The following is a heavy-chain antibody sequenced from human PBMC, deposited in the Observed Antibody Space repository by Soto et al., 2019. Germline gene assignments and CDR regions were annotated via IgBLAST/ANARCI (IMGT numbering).Heavy chain of an antibody. Sequence: SETLSLTCTVSGGSLSGHYWNWIRQPPGKGLEWIGYIYYSGSTNYNPSLNSRLTISLDTSKNQFSLKLKSVTAADTAVYYCARGALDSLTGYSSNPDYWGKGTLVTVSS. J-gene: IGHJ4*02. V-gene: IGHV4-59*11. CDR1: GGSLSGHY. CDR3: ARGALDSLTGYSSNPDY. D-gene: IGHD3-9*01. CDR2: IYYSGST.